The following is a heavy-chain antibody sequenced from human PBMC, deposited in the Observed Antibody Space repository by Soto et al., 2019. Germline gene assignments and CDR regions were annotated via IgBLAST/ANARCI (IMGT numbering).Heavy chain of an antibody. J-gene: IGHJ6*02. CDR2: IHYTGSI. Sequence: GLEWIGYIHYTGSISYNPSLQSRLTISVDTSKNQFSLKLTSVTAADTAVYFCAREDDGGDRDYYGLDVWGQGTTVTVSS. CDR3: AREDDGGDRDYYGLDV. D-gene: IGHD2-21*02. V-gene: IGHV4-30-4*01.